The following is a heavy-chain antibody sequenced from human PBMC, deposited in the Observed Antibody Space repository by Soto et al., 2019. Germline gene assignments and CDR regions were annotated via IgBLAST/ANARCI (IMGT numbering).Heavy chain of an antibody. CDR2: IGAYNGHT. CDR1: GYTFTNSG. D-gene: IGHD4-17*01. V-gene: IGHV1-18*01. CDR3: ARFTTTVSFDY. J-gene: IGHJ4*02. Sequence: ASVKVSCKASGYTFTNSGIGWVRQAPGQGLEWMGWIGAYNGHTKYAQKLQGRVTMTTDTSTSTAYMELRSLKSDDTAVYYCARFTTTVSFDYWGQGTLVTVSS.